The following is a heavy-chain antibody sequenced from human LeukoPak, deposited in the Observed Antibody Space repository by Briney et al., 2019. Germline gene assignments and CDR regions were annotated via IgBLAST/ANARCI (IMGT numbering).Heavy chain of an antibody. CDR3: AKDLGYDYVWGEGNLYDY. J-gene: IGHJ4*02. Sequence: SGGSLRLSCAASGFTFSSYAMSWVRQAPGKGLEWVSAISGSGGSTYYADSVKGRFTISRDNSKNTMYLLMNSLRVEDTAEYYCAKDLGYDYVWGEGNLYDYWGQGILVTVSS. CDR1: GFTFSSYA. V-gene: IGHV3-23*01. CDR2: ISGSGGST. D-gene: IGHD3-16*01.